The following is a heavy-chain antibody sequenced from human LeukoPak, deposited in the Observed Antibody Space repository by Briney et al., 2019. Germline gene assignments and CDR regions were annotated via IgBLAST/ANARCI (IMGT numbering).Heavy chain of an antibody. CDR3: ARPRSLAAPSSWFDP. Sequence: SETLSLTCTVSGGSISTSSYYWAWIRQPPGKGLEWIGSIYYSGNTYYNSSLESRVTISVDTSDKHFSLELTSVTAADTAVYYCARPRSLAAPSSWFDPWGQGTLVFVSS. J-gene: IGHJ5*02. D-gene: IGHD2-15*01. CDR2: IYYSGNT. V-gene: IGHV4-39*01. CDR1: GGSISTSSYY.